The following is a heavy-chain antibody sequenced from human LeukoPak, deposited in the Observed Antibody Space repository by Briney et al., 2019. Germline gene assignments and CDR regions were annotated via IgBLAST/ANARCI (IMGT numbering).Heavy chain of an antibody. Sequence: AGGSLRLSCAASGFTFRSYGIHWVRQAPGKGLEWVAVISYDGSNKNYAVSVRGRFTISRDNSKNTLFLKMNSLRAEDTAVYYCAKDRGAVAGVMDVWGKGTTVTVSS. CDR2: ISYDGSNK. CDR3: AKDRGAVAGVMDV. V-gene: IGHV3-30*18. J-gene: IGHJ6*03. CDR1: GFTFRSYG. D-gene: IGHD6-19*01.